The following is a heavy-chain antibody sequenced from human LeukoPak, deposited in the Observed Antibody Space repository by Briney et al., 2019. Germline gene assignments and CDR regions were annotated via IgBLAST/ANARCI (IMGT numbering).Heavy chain of an antibody. CDR1: GFTFSSYA. CDR3: ARETSSSGAFDI. D-gene: IGHD6-6*01. V-gene: IGHV3-30-3*01. CDR2: ISYDGSNK. J-gene: IGHJ3*02. Sequence: GGSLRLSCAASGFTFSSYAMHWVRQAPGKGLEWVAVISYDGSNKYYADSVKGRFTISRDNSKSTLYLQMNSLRAEDTAVYYCARETSSSGAFDIWGQGTMVTVSS.